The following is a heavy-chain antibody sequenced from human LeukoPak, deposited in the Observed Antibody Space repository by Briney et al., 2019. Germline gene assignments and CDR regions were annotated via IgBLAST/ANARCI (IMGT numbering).Heavy chain of an antibody. J-gene: IGHJ5*02. D-gene: IGHD2-21*02. CDR1: GFTFSSYN. V-gene: IGHV3-21*01. CDR3: AREEAYCAGDCSPA. CDR2: ITISSTYI. Sequence: GGSLRLSCAASGFTFSSYNMIWVRQAPGKGLEWVSSITISSTYIYYADSVKGRFTISRDNAKNSLCLQMNSLRAEDTAVYYCAREEAYCAGDCSPAWGQGTLVTVSS.